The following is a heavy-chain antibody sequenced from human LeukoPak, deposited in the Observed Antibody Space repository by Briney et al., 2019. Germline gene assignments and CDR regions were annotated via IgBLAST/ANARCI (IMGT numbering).Heavy chain of an antibody. D-gene: IGHD2/OR15-2a*01. J-gene: IGHJ4*02. CDR2: ITGSGDTI. Sequence: GGSLRLSCAASGFTFSTYSMNWVRQAPGKGLEWISYITGSGDTIYYADSVKGRFTISRDNAKNSLFLQMNSLTADDTAVYYCARERTTIVSGTTIGAYWGQGTLVTVSS. CDR1: GFTFSTYS. CDR3: ARERTTIVSGTTIGAY. V-gene: IGHV3-48*04.